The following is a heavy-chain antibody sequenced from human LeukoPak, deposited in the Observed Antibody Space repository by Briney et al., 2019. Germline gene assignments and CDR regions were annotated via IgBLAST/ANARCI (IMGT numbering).Heavy chain of an antibody. CDR3: ARGGDWRDLHPDTHYFEY. Sequence: PGESLRLSCAASGFTFSSYGMHWVRQAPGKGLEWVAVIWYDGSNKYYADSVKGRFTISRDNSKNTLYLQMNSLRAEDTAVYYCARGGDWRDLHPDTHYFEYWGQGTLVTVSS. CDR1: GFTFSSYG. D-gene: IGHD2-21*01. J-gene: IGHJ4*02. V-gene: IGHV3-33*01. CDR2: IWYDGSNK.